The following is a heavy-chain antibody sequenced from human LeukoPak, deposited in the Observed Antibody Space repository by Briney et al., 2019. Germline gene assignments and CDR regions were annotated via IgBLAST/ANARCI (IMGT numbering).Heavy chain of an antibody. CDR2: IIPIFGTA. V-gene: IGHV1-69*06. D-gene: IGHD6-19*01. Sequence: ASVKVSCKASGGTFSSYAISWVRQAPGQGLEWMGGIIPIFGTANYAQKFQGRVTITADKSTSTAYMELSSLRSEDTAVYYCARGQWLGSYYYYYYMDVWGKGTTVTVSS. CDR3: ARGQWLGSYYYYYYMDV. J-gene: IGHJ6*03. CDR1: GGTFSSYA.